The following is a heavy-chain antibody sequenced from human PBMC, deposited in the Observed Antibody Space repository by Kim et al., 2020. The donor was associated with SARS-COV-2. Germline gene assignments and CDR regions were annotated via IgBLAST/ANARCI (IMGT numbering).Heavy chain of an antibody. CDR2: ISGSGGST. CDR3: AKDGGPWFRELWFDP. D-gene: IGHD3-10*01. CDR1: GFTFSSYA. Sequence: GGSLRLSCAASGFTFSSYAMSWVRQAPGKGLEWVSAISGSGGSTYYADSVKGRFTISRDNSKNTLYLQMNSLRAEDTAVYYCAKDGGPWFRELWFDPWGQGTLVTVSS. J-gene: IGHJ5*02. V-gene: IGHV3-23*01.